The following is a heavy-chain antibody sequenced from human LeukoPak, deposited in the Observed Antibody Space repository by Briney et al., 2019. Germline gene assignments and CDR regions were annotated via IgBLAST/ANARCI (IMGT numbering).Heavy chain of an antibody. D-gene: IGHD2-15*01. CDR2: ISGSGGST. CDR3: AKVPHCSGGSCYLGYFQH. V-gene: IGHV3-23*01. J-gene: IGHJ1*01. CDR1: GFTFSSYA. Sequence: GGSLRLSCAASGFTFSSYAMSWVRQAPGKGLEWVSAISGSGGSTYYADSVKGRFTISRDNSKNTLYLQMNSLRAEDTAVYYCAKVPHCSGGSCYLGYFQHWGQGTLVTVSS.